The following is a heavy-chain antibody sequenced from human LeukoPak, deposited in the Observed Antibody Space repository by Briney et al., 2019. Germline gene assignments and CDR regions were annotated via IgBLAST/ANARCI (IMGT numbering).Heavy chain of an antibody. CDR2: VYYSGGT. CDR1: GGSFSGYY. Sequence: SETLSLTCAVHGGSFSGYYWSWIRQPPGKGLEWIGYVYYSGGTNYNPSLTSRVSTSLDTSKNQFSLKLSCVTAADTAVYYCARDSQPQPLTPGGFDIWGQGTMVTVSS. CDR3: ARDSQPQPLTPGGFDI. J-gene: IGHJ3*02. D-gene: IGHD2-2*01. V-gene: IGHV4-59*01.